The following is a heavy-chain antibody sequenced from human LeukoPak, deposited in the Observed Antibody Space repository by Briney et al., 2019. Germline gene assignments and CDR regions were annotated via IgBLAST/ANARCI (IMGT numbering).Heavy chain of an antibody. CDR3: ARAYSERYGLGYYYMDV. J-gene: IGHJ6*03. CDR1: GGSFSAYY. D-gene: IGHD1-26*01. CDR2: INHSGSI. V-gene: IGHV4-34*01. Sequence: SETLSLTCAVYGGSFSAYYWTWIRQPPGKGLEWIGEINHSGSINYNPSLKSRVTISVDTSKNQFSLKLSSVTAADTAVYYCARAYSERYGLGYYYMDVWGKGTTVTISS.